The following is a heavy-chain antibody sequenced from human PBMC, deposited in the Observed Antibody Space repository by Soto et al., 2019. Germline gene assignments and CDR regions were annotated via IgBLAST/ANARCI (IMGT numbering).Heavy chain of an antibody. V-gene: IGHV3-66*01. CDR1: GFSVTNNF. J-gene: IGHJ4*02. CDR3: GGSDYGSLRRLDY. Sequence: PGGSLRLSCAASGFSVTNNFMSWVRQTPGKGLEWVSLIYSVSTTHYADSVKGRFTISRDNLKNTLLLQMNSLRAEDKAVYFCGGSDYGSLRRLDYWGQGTPVTVSS. CDR2: IYSVSTT. D-gene: IGHD3-10*01.